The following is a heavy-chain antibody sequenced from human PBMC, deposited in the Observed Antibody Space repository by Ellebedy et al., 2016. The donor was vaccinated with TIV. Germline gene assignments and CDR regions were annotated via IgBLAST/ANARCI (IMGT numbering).Heavy chain of an antibody. CDR2: IRSKSYGDAP. J-gene: IGHJ4*02. CDR3: SGSSGYDFVLQY. CDR1: GFTFGDYG. D-gene: IGHD5-12*01. V-gene: IGHV3-49*03. Sequence: PGGSLKLSCTASGFTFGDYGMTWFRQAPGKGLGWLAFIRSKSYGDAPQYAASVQGRFTISRDDSKSIAYLEMNSLKTEDTAMYYCSGSSGYDFVLQYWGRGTLVTVSS.